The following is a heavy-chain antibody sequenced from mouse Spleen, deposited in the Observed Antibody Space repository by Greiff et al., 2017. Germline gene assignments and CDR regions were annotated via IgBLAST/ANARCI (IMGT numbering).Heavy chain of an antibody. CDR3: ATTVVGFDY. CDR1: GYSITSGYY. J-gene: IGHJ2*01. Sequence: VQLKESGPGLVKPSQSLSLTCSVTGYSITSGYYWNWIRQFPGNKLEWMGYISYDGSNNYNPSLKNRISITRDTSKNQFFLKLNSVTTEDTATYYCATTVVGFDYWGQGTTLTVSS. V-gene: IGHV3-6*01. CDR2: ISYDGSN. D-gene: IGHD1-1*01.